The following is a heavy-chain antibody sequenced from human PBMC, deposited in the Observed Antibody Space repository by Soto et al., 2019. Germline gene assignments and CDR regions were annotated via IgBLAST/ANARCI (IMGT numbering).Heavy chain of an antibody. V-gene: IGHV3-21*01. Sequence: VQLVESGGGLVNPGGSLRLSCAASGFAFNVYSMNWVRQAPGKGLEWVSSINTNSAYISYADSVKGRFTISRDNSRNSWYLQMHNLRAEDTAVYYCAREALSTVPPSWGQGTLVTVSA. CDR1: GFAFNVYS. J-gene: IGHJ4*02. D-gene: IGHD1-1*01. CDR3: AREALSTVPPS. CDR2: INTNSAYI.